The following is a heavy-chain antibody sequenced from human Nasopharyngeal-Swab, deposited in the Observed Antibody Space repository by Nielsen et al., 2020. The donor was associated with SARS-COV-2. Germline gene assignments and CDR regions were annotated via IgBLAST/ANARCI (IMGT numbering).Heavy chain of an antibody. D-gene: IGHD3-22*01. CDR1: GGTFSSYA. J-gene: IGHJ6*03. CDR3: ARVGRLTSSYYKNYYMDV. V-gene: IGHV1-69*13. CDR2: IIPIFGTA. Sequence: SVKVSCKASGGTFSSYAISWVRQAPGQGLEWMGGIIPIFGTANYAQKFQGRVTITADESTSTAYMELSSLRSEDTAVYYCARVGRLTSSYYKNYYMDVWGKGTTVTVSS.